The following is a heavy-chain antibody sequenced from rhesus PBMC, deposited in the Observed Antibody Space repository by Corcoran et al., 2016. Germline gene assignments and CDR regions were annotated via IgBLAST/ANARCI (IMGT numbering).Heavy chain of an antibody. CDR3: ARDPDSSWYYFDY. CDR2: IYGIGRST. J-gene: IGHJ4*01. Sequence: QVPLQESGPGVVKPSETLSVTCAVYGGSISSSYWSWIRQAPGKGLEWIGYIYGIGRSTNYNTSLKSRVTLSVDTSKNQRSLKLSSVTTADTAVYYCARDPDSSWYYFDYWGQGVLVTVSS. D-gene: IGHD6-13*01. V-gene: IGHV4-169*02. CDR1: GGSISSSY.